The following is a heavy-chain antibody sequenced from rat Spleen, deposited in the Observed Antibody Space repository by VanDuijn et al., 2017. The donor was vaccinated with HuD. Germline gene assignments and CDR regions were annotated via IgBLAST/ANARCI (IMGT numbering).Heavy chain of an antibody. Sequence: EVQLMESGGGLVQPGRSLKLSCVASGFTFNNYWMTWIRQAPGKGLEWVATVSYDGSGTYYRDSVKGRFTISRDNAKSTLYLQMDSLRSEDTATYYCVRHTYFDYWGQGASVTVSS. CDR1: GFTFNNYW. V-gene: IGHV5-31*01. CDR3: VRHTYFDY. CDR2: VSYDGSGT. D-gene: IGHD2-1*01. J-gene: IGHJ4*01.